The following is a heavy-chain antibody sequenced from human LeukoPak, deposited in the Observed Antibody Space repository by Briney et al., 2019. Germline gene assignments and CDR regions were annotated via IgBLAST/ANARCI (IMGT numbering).Heavy chain of an antibody. V-gene: IGHV1-18*01. CDR1: GYTLTSYG. Sequence: ASVKVSCKASGYTLTSYGISWVRQAPGQGLEWMGWISAYNGNTNYAQKLQGRVTMTTDTSTSTAYMELRSLRSDDTAVYYCARSSYCGGDCYSPGDYYHGMDVWGQGTTVTVSS. D-gene: IGHD2-21*02. CDR2: ISAYNGNT. J-gene: IGHJ6*02. CDR3: ARSSYCGGDCYSPGDYYHGMDV.